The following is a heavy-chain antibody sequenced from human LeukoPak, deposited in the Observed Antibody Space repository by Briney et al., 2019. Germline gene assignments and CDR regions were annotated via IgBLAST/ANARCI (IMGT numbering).Heavy chain of an antibody. J-gene: IGHJ4*02. CDR1: GFTFSSYA. CDR3: ARVPSHVLRYFDRAYYFDY. V-gene: IGHV3-30-3*01. Sequence: PGGSLRPSCAASGFTFSSYAMHWVRQAPGKGLEWVAVISYDGSNKYYADSVKGRFTISRDNSKNTLYLQMNSLRAEDTAVYYCARVPSHVLRYFDRAYYFDYWGQGTLVTVSS. CDR2: ISYDGSNK. D-gene: IGHD3-9*01.